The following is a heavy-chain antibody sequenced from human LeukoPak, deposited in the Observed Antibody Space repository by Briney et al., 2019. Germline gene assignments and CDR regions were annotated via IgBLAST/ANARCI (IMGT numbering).Heavy chain of an antibody. CDR3: ARLPPRGDGRRSHYYYGTDV. Sequence: SETLSLTCAVYGGSFSGYYWSWIRQPPGKGLEWIGEINHSGSTNYNPSLKSRVTISVDTSKNQFSLKLSSVTAADTAVYYCARLPPRGDGRRSHYYYGTDVWGQGTTVTVSS. CDR2: INHSGST. D-gene: IGHD3-3*01. CDR1: GGSFSGYY. J-gene: IGHJ6*02. V-gene: IGHV4-34*01.